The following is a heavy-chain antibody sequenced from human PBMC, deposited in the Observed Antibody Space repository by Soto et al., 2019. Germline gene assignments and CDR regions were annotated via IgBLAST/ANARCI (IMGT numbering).Heavy chain of an antibody. D-gene: IGHD3-3*01. CDR1: GFTFSNAW. V-gene: IGHV3-15*07. Sequence: EVQLVESGGGLVKPGGSLRLSCAASGFTFSNAWMNWVRQAPGKGLEWVGRIKSKTDGGTTDYAAPVKGRFTISRDDSKNTLYLQMYSLKTEDTAVYYCTTFAPPITIVPVWGQGTLVTVSS. CDR2: IKSKTDGGTT. CDR3: TTFAPPITIVPV. J-gene: IGHJ4*02.